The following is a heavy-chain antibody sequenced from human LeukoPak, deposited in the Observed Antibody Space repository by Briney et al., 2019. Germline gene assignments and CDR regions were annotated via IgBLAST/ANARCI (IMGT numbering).Heavy chain of an antibody. CDR2: IHHRGTT. V-gene: IGHV4-39*07. D-gene: IGHD3-10*01. CDR3: ARVTYDGYQHFDY. J-gene: IGHJ4*02. CDR1: GCSISTNTYY. Sequence: PSETLSLTCIVSGCSISTNTYYWGWIRLPPGKGLEWIGEIHHRGTTYYNPSLRSRVNISVDTSKNEFSLRLTSVTAADTAVYYCARVTYDGYQHFDYRGQGNLVTVS.